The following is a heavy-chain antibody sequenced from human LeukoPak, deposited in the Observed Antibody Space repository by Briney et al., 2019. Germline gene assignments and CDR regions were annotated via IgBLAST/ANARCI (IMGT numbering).Heavy chain of an antibody. CDR3: ARDGGFGEGDMDV. CDR2: ISHSGST. V-gene: IGHV4-34*01. CDR1: GGSFSGYY. D-gene: IGHD3-10*01. Sequence: SETLSLTCAVYGGSFSGYYWSWIRQPPGKGLEWIGEISHSGSTNYNPSLKSRVTISVDTSKNQFSLKLSSVTAADTAVYYCARDGGFGEGDMDVWGQGTLVTVSS. J-gene: IGHJ4*02.